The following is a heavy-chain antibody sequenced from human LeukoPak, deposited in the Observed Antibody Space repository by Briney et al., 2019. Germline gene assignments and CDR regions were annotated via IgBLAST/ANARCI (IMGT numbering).Heavy chain of an antibody. V-gene: IGHV4-59*08. J-gene: IGHJ4*02. CDR1: GGSIGNYY. Sequence: SETLSLTCTVSGGSIGNYYWSWIRQPPGKGLEWIGYTFYTGSTNYNPSLKNRLTISLDTSKNQFSLKLSSVTAADTAVYYCARLAGWFQLDYWGQGTLVTVSS. CDR3: ARLAGWFQLDY. CDR2: TFYTGST. D-gene: IGHD2-15*01.